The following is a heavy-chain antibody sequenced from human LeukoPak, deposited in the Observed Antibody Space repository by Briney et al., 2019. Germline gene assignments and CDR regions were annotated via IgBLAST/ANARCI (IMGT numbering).Heavy chain of an antibody. V-gene: IGHV4-4*02. CDR3: ARDSDCSSTSCYAGYFDY. D-gene: IGHD2-2*01. CDR2: IYHSGST. CDR1: GGSIGSSNW. Sequence: SETLSLTCAVSGGSIGSSNWWSWVRQPPGKGLEWIGEIYHSGSTNYNPSLKSRVTISVDKSKNQFSLKLSSVTAADTAVYYCARDSDCSSTSCYAGYFDYWGQGTLVTVSS. J-gene: IGHJ4*02.